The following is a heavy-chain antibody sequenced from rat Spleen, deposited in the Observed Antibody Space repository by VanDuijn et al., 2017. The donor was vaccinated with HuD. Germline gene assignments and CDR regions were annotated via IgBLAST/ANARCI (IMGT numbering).Heavy chain of an antibody. Sequence: EVQLVESGGGLVQPGGSLKLSCAASGFTFSNYGMAWVRQTPTKGLEWVASISTGGSTYYLDSVKGRFTISRDNAKRTLYLQMDSLRSEDTATYYCATLTPLFAYWGQGTLVTVSS. CDR1: GFTFSNYG. D-gene: IGHD3-1*01. CDR3: ATLTPLFAY. J-gene: IGHJ3*01. V-gene: IGHV5-19*01. CDR2: ISTGGST.